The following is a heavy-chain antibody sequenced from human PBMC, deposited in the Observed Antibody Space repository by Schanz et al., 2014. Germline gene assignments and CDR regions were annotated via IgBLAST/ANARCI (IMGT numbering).Heavy chain of an antibody. CDR2: ISYDGRNK. CDR3: ARGTDWNLHY. CDR1: GFTFSSYA. J-gene: IGHJ4*02. D-gene: IGHD1-1*01. V-gene: IGHV3-30-3*01. Sequence: GQLLESGGGLIQPGGSLRLSCAASGFTFSSYAMSWVRQAPGKGLEWVAVISYDGRNKYYADSVKGRFTISRDNSKNTLYLQMNSLRAEDTAVYYCARGTDWNLHYWGQGALVTVSS.